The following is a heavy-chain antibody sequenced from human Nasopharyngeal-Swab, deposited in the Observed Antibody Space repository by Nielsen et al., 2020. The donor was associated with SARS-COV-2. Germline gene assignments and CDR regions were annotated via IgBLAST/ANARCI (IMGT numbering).Heavy chain of an antibody. J-gene: IGHJ6*02. CDR3: ARAPGDGMDV. CDR2: ISYDGSNK. Sequence: WIRQPPGKGLEWVAVISYDGSNKYYADFVKGRFTISRDNSKNTLYLQMNSLRAEDTAVYYCARAPGDGMDVWGQGTTVTVSS. V-gene: IGHV3-30-3*01.